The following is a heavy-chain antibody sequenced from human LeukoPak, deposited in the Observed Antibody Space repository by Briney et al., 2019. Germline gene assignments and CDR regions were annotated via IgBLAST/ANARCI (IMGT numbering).Heavy chain of an antibody. D-gene: IGHD3-10*01. Sequence: QPGESLRLSCAASGFTFSRYWMHWVRQAPGEGLVWVSRIDEHGTTIDYADSVRDRFTISRDNAKNTLYLHMNSLRAEDTAMYYCARDVGVAGSHWGQGSLVTVSS. CDR2: IDEHGTTI. CDR3: ARDVGVAGSH. J-gene: IGHJ4*02. V-gene: IGHV3-74*01. CDR1: GFTFSRYW.